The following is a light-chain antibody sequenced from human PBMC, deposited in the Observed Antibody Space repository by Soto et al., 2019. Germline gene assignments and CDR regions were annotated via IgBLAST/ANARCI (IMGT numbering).Light chain of an antibody. CDR1: SSDVGGYNY. Sequence: QSALTQPASVSGSPGQSITISCTGTSSDVGGYNYVSWYQQHPGKAPKLIIYEVSNRPSGVSNRFSGSKSGNTASLTISGLQAEDEADYYCSSYTSGSTVFGTGTKLTVL. CDR2: EVS. V-gene: IGLV2-14*01. J-gene: IGLJ1*01. CDR3: SSYTSGSTV.